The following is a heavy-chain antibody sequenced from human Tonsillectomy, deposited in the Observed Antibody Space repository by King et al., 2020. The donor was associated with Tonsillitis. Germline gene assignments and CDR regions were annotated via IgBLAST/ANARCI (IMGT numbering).Heavy chain of an antibody. Sequence: VQLVESGGGLVKPGGSLRLSCAASGFTFSDYYMSWIRQAPGKGLEWVSHIGNSGTYTNYADSVKGRFTISRDNAKNSVYLQRNSLRAEDTAVYYCARDISNHGFDYWGQGTLVTVSS. V-gene: IGHV3-11*05. CDR2: IGNSGTYT. J-gene: IGHJ4*02. CDR3: ARDISNHGFDY. CDR1: GFTFSDYY. D-gene: IGHD1-14*01.